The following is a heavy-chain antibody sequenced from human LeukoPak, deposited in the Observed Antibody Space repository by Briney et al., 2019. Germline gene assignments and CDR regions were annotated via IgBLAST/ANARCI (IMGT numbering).Heavy chain of an antibody. CDR1: GFTFSSYS. CDR2: ISSSSSYI. J-gene: IGHJ4*02. Sequence: PGGSLRLSCAASGFTFSSYSMNWVRQAPGKGPEWVSSISSSSSYIYYADSVKGRFTISRDNAKNSLYLQMSSLRAEDTAVYYCARVHYYDSSGPVDYWGQGTLVTVSS. V-gene: IGHV3-21*01. CDR3: ARVHYYDSSGPVDY. D-gene: IGHD3-22*01.